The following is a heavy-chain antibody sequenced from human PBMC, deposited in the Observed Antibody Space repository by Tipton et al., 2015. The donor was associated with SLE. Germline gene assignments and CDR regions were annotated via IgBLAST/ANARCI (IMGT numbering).Heavy chain of an antibody. V-gene: IGHV4-39*07. CDR2: IYYSGST. CDR3: ARVGEGYSSSSHFDY. Sequence: TLSLTCTVSRGSISSTSYYWGWIRQPPGKGLEWIGSIYYSGSTYYNPSLKSRVTISVDTSKNQFSLKLSSVTAADTAVYYCARVGEGYSSSSHFDYWGQGTLVTVSS. CDR1: RGSISSTSYY. D-gene: IGHD6-6*01. J-gene: IGHJ4*02.